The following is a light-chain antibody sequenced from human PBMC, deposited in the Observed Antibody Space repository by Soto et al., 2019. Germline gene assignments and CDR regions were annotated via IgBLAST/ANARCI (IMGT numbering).Light chain of an antibody. CDR2: RNN. CDR3: AACDDSLSGWV. Sequence: QSVLTQPPSASGTPGQRVTISCSGSSSNIGSNFVYWYQQFPGTAPKLLIYRNNQRPSGVPDRFSGSKSGTSASLASSGLPSEDVADYYCAACDDSLSGWVFGGGTQLTVL. CDR1: SSNIGSNF. J-gene: IGLJ7*01. V-gene: IGLV1-47*01.